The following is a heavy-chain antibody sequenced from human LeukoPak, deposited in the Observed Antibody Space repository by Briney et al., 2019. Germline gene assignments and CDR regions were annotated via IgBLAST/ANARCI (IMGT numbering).Heavy chain of an antibody. CDR1: GYSFTSYW. CDR3: ARHAPMVRGVIRYFDY. J-gene: IGHJ4*02. D-gene: IGHD3-10*01. V-gene: IGHV5-51*01. Sequence: GESLKISCKGSGYSFTSYWSGWVRQMPGKGLEWMGIIYPGDSDTRYSPSFQGRVTISADKSISTAYLQWSSLKASDTAMYYCARHAPMVRGVIRYFDYWGQGTLVTVSS. CDR2: IYPGDSDT.